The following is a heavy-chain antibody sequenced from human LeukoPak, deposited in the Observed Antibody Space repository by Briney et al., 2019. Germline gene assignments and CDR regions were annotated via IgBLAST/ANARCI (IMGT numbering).Heavy chain of an antibody. D-gene: IGHD6-13*01. CDR2: ILYDGNDK. Sequence: HPGRSLRLSCVASGFTFSIYGMHWVRQAPGKGLEWLAVILYDGNDKYYADSVKGRFTISRDNSKNTLYLQMNSLRAEDTAVYYCARGDEIGYSSSGLLDYWGQGTLVTVSS. CDR3: ARGDEIGYSSSGLLDY. V-gene: IGHV3-33*01. CDR1: GFTFSIYG. J-gene: IGHJ4*02.